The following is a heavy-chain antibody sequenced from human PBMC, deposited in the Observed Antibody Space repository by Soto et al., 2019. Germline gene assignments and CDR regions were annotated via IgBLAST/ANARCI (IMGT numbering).Heavy chain of an antibody. CDR3: AREIKGLWFGELSGGHWFDP. D-gene: IGHD3-10*01. CDR1: GYTFTSYD. V-gene: IGHV1-8*01. CDR2: MNPNSGNT. Sequence: GASVKVSCKASGYTFTSYDINWVRQATGQGLEWMGWMNPNSGNTGYAQKFQGRVTMTRNTSISTAYMELSSLRSDDTAVYYCAREIKGLWFGELSGGHWFDPWGQGTLVTVSS. J-gene: IGHJ5*02.